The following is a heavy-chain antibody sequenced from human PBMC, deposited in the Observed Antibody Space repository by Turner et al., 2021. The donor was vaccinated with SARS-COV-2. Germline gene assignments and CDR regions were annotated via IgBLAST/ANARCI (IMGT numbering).Heavy chain of an antibody. D-gene: IGHD3-10*01. CDR3: ARLLNPGSYYYYYYGMDV. J-gene: IGHJ6*02. Sequence: QLQLQESGPGLVKTSETLSLTCTVSGGSISSSTYYWGWIRQPPGKGLEWIGRIYYSGSTYYNPSLKSRVTISVDTSKNQFSLKLSSVTAADTAVYYCARLLNPGSYYYYYYGMDVWGQGTTVTGSS. V-gene: IGHV4-39*01. CDR2: IYYSGST. CDR1: GGSISSSTYY.